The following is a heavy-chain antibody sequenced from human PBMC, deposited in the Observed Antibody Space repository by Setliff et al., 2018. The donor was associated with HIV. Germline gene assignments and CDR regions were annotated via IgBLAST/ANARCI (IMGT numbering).Heavy chain of an antibody. CDR1: GYTFTDYY. V-gene: IGHV1-2*04. J-gene: IGHJ6*02. Sequence: ASVKVSCKASGYTFTDYYLNWVRQAPGQGLEWMGWINPSSGGTNYAQKFKGWVTMTRDTSITTAYMELSRLRPDDTAVYFCAREGRVKTDCSSTSCYVGGRDVWGQGTTVTV. D-gene: IGHD2-2*01. CDR2: INPSSGGT. CDR3: AREGRVKTDCSSTSCYVGGRDV.